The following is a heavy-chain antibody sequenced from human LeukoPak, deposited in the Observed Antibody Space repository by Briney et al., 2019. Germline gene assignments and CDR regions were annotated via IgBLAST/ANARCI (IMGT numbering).Heavy chain of an antibody. J-gene: IGHJ4*02. CDR2: ISYDGSNK. CDR1: GFTFNSYA. CDR3: ARDALDWGSYRYSLGS. V-gene: IGHV3-30-3*01. Sequence: GGSLRLSCAASGFTFNSYAMHWVRQAPGKGLEWVAFISYDGSNKYYADSVKGRFTISRDNSKNTLYLQMNSLRAEDTAVYYCARDALDWGSYRYSLGSWGQGTLVTVSS. D-gene: IGHD3-16*02.